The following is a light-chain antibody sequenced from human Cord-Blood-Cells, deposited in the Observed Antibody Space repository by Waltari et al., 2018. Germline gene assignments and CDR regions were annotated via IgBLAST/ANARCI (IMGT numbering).Light chain of an antibody. CDR3: AAWDDSLNVWV. J-gene: IGLJ3*02. CDR2: SNI. V-gene: IGLV1-44*01. Sequence: QSVLTQPPSASGTPGQRVTISCSGSSSNIERNTVNWYQQLPGTAPKLLSYSNIRGPSGVTDRFSSSKSGTSGSLAISGLQSEDEADYYCAAWDDSLNVWVFGGGTKLTVL. CDR1: SSNIERNT.